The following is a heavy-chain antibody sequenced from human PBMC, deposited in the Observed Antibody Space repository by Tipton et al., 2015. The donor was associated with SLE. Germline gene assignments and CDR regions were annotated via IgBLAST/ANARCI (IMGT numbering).Heavy chain of an antibody. CDR2: ANRNEGT. J-gene: IGHJ6*03. Sequence: GLVKPSETLSLTCSVSGHSISSGFYWGWIRQSPGKGLEWIGYANRNEGTKIKSSLEGRVTISLDTSRSQFSLRLSSVTAADTAVYYCARAGAGYYYYSYMDVWGKGTTLTVSS. CDR1: GHSISSGFY. V-gene: IGHV4-59*13. CDR3: ARAGAGYYYYSYMDV.